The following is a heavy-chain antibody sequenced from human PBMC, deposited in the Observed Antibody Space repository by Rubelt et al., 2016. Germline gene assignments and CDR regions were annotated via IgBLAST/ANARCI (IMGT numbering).Heavy chain of an antibody. D-gene: IGHD1-26*01. CDR3: ARHGSGRNYYNYGMDV. Sequence: EVQLVESGGDLVQPGGSLRLSCAASGFTLRNYWMSWVRQAPGKGLEWVANIKEDGSEKYYVDSVRGRFPISRANAKNSLNLQIISLAAEDTAADYCARHGSGRNYYNYGMDVWGQGTTVTVSS. CDR2: IKEDGSEK. CDR1: GFTLRNYW. V-gene: IGHV3-7*01. J-gene: IGHJ6*02.